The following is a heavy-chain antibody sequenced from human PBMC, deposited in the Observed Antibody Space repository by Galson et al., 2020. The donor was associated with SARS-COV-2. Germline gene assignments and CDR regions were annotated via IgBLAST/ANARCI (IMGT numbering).Heavy chain of an antibody. CDR3: ASNYDFWSGYSVKV. V-gene: IGHV3-66*02. J-gene: IGHJ3*01. CDR1: GFTVSRNY. Sequence: GGSLRLSCAASGFTVSRNYMSWVRQAPGKGLEWVSVIYSGGSTYYADSVKGRFTISRDNSKNTLYLQMNSLRAEDTAVYYCASNYDFWSGYSVKVWGQGTMVTVSS. D-gene: IGHD3-3*01. CDR2: IYSGGST.